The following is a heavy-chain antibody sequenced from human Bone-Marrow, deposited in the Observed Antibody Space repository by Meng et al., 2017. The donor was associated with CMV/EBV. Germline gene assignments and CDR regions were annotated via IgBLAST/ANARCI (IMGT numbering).Heavy chain of an antibody. CDR2: IYPDDSDT. D-gene: IGHD6-6*01. CDR3: ASQSTSSRSIWNAFTN. CDR1: GYSFSNYW. V-gene: IGHV5-51*01. J-gene: IGHJ3*02. Sequence: GESLKISCEGSGYSFSNYWIGWVRQMPGKGLEWMGIIYPDDSDTRYSPSFEGQVTISVDKSISTAYLQWSSLRASDTAMYYCASQSTSSRSIWNAFTNWGQGTMVTVSS.